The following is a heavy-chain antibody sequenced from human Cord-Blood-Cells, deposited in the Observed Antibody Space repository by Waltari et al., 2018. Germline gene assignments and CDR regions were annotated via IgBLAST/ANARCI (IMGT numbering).Heavy chain of an antibody. J-gene: IGHJ4*02. Sequence: QVQLQESGPGLVTPSATLSLTCTVPGGSILSYYRSWIRQPPGKGLEWIGYIYYSGSTNYNPSLKSRVTISLDTSKNQFSLKLSSVTAADTAVYYCARQGPSYGDYDYWGQGTLVTVSS. CDR1: GGSILSYY. CDR2: IYYSGST. V-gene: IGHV4-59*01. CDR3: ARQGPSYGDYDY. D-gene: IGHD4-17*01.